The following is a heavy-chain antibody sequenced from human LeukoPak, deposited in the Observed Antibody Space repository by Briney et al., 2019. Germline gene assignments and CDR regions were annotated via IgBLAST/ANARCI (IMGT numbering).Heavy chain of an antibody. CDR1: GYTFTSYY. Sequence: ASVKVSCKASGYTFTSYYMHWVRQAPGQGLEWMGIINPSGGSTSYAQKFQGRVTMTRDMSTSTVYMELSSLRSEDTAVYYCARGGLWFGELLFNFDYWGQGTLVTVSS. V-gene: IGHV1-46*01. D-gene: IGHD3-10*01. CDR3: ARGGLWFGELLFNFDY. CDR2: INPSGGST. J-gene: IGHJ4*02.